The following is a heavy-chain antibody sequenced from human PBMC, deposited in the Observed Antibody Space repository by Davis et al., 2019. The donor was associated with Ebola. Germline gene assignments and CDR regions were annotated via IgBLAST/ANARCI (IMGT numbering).Heavy chain of an antibody. CDR2: IKQDGSEK. J-gene: IGHJ4*02. V-gene: IGHV3-7*03. D-gene: IGHD5-12*01. CDR1: GFTFSSYW. CDR3: ARVGGGYSGSQLEGYFDY. Sequence: GESLKISCAASGFTFSSYWMSWVRQAPGKGLEWVANIKQDGSEKYYVDSVKGRFTISRDNAKNSLYLQMNSLRAEDTAVYYCARVGGGYSGSQLEGYFDYWGQGTLVTVSS.